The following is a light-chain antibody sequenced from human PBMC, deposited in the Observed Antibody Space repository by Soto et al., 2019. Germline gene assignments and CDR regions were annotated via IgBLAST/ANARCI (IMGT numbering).Light chain of an antibody. CDR2: AAS. J-gene: IGKJ1*01. V-gene: IGKV1-39*01. CDR3: QQRDSTLWT. CDR1: QSISSY. Sequence: DIQMTQSPSSLSASVGDRVTITCRASQSISSYLNWYQQKPGKAPKLLIYAASSWHSGVPSRFSGSGSGTDFTRTISSLQPEDFVTYYCQQRDSTLWTFGHGNKVELK.